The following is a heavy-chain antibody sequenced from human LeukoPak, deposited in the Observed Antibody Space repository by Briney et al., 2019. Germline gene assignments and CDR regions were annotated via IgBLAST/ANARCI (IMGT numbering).Heavy chain of an antibody. V-gene: IGHV3-49*04. J-gene: IGHJ6*03. CDR3: TREGVEWEPLLGYYYYYMDV. Sequence: GGSLRLSCTASGFTFGDYAMSWVRQAPGKGLEWVGFIRSKAYGGTTEYAASVKGRFTISRDDSKSIAYLQMNSLKTEDTAVYYCTREGVEWEPLLGYYYYYMDVWGKGTTVTVSS. D-gene: IGHD1-26*01. CDR1: GFTFGDYA. CDR2: IRSKAYGGTT.